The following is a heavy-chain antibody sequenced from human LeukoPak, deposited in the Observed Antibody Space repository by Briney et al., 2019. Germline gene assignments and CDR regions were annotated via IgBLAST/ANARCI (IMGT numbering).Heavy chain of an antibody. J-gene: IGHJ6*04. CDR3: ARDNYGSGTLV. CDR1: GGSISSGGYY. CDR2: IYHSGST. V-gene: IGHV4-61*08. D-gene: IGHD3-10*01. Sequence: SETLSLTCTVSGGSISSGGYYWSWIRQPPGKGLEWIGYIYHSGSTYYNPSLKSRVTISVDTSKNQFSLKLSSVTAADTAVYYCARDNYGSGTLVWGKGTTVTVSS.